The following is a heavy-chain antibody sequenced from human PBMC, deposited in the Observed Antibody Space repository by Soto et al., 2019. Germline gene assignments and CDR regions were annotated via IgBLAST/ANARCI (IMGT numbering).Heavy chain of an antibody. CDR2: MNEDGGTT. CDR3: ASDLSGRADV. CDR1: GFSLSSYW. V-gene: IGHV3-74*01. J-gene: IGHJ6*02. Sequence: GGSLRLSCAASGFSLSSYWMHWVRQVPGKGLVWVARMNEDGGTTDYADSVKGRFTISRDNAKNTLYLQMNSLRVEDTAVYYCASDLSGRADVWGQGTTVTVSS. D-gene: IGHD3-10*01.